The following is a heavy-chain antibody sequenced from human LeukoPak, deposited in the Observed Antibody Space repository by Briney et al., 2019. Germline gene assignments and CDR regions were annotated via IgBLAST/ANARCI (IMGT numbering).Heavy chain of an antibody. CDR3: ARVWGIVVVPAAAFDP. CDR2: INPNSGGT. Sequence: ASVKVSCKASGYTSTGYYMHWVRQAPGQGLEWMGWINPNSGGTNYAQKFQGRVTMTRDTSISTAYMELSRLRSDDTAVYYCARVWGIVVVPAAAFDPWGQGTLVTVSS. J-gene: IGHJ5*02. D-gene: IGHD2-2*01. V-gene: IGHV1-2*02. CDR1: GYTSTGYY.